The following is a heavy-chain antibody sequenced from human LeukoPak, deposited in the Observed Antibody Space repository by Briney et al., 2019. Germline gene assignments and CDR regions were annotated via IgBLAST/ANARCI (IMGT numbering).Heavy chain of an antibody. CDR2: INHSGST. CDR3: ARGPRGMAASDY. J-gene: IGHJ4*02. CDR1: GGSFSGYY. V-gene: IGHV4-34*01. D-gene: IGHD6-13*01. Sequence: SETLSLTCAVYGGSFSGYYWSWIRQPPGKGLEWIGEINHSGSTNYNPSLKSRVTISVDTPKNQFSLKLSSVTAADTAVYYCARGPRGMAASDYWGQGTLVTVSS.